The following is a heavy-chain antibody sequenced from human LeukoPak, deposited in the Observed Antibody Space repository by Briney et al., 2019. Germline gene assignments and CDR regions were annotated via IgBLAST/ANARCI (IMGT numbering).Heavy chain of an antibody. J-gene: IGHJ4*02. Sequence: SETLSLTCTVSGGSISSSSYYWGWIRQPPGKGLEWIGSIYYSGSTYYNPSLKSRVTISVDTSKNQFSLKLSSVTAADTAVYYCAREGANTILGVTRGYYFDYWGQGTLVTVSS. CDR2: IYYSGST. D-gene: IGHD3-3*01. CDR3: AREGANTILGVTRGYYFDY. CDR1: GGSISSSSYY. V-gene: IGHV4-39*02.